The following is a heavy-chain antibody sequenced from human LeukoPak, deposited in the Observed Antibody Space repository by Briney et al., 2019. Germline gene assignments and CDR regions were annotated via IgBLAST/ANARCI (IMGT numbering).Heavy chain of an antibody. CDR3: AREGVVPAAMKTNNWFDP. CDR1: GYTFTSYY. D-gene: IGHD2-2*01. CDR2: INPSGGST. J-gene: IGHJ5*02. Sequence: GASVKVSCKASGYTFTSYYMHWVRQAPGQGLEWMGIINPSGGSTSYAQKFQGRVTMTRDTSTSTVYMELSSLRSEDTAVYYCAREGVVPAAMKTNNWFDPWGQGTLVTVSS. V-gene: IGHV1-46*01.